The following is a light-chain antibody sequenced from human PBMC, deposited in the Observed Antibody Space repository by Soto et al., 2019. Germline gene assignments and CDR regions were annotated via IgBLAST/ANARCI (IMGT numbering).Light chain of an antibody. V-gene: IGKV1-5*01. CDR3: QQYNSYLYT. J-gene: IGKJ2*01. CDR1: QSISSW. Sequence: DIQMTQSPSTLSASVGDRVTITCRASQSISSWLAWYQQKPGKAPKLLIYDASGLESGVPSRFSGSGSGTDFTLTISSLQPDDFTTYYCQQYNSYLYTFGQGTKLEIK. CDR2: DAS.